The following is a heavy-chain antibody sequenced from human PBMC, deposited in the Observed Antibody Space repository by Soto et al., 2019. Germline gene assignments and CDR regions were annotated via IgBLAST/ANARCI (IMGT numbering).Heavy chain of an antibody. D-gene: IGHD3-16*01. CDR3: AGGDHCRLVDY. V-gene: IGHV4-4*09. J-gene: IGHJ4*02. CDR2: IYTTGD. Sequence: SETLSLTCTVSGDSITTRYWSWTRQPPGKGLEWIGYIYTTGDNYNPSLMSRASMSLDTSKNLFSLRLRSVTAADTAVYYCAGGDHCRLVDYWGRGNLATVYS. CDR1: GDSITTRY.